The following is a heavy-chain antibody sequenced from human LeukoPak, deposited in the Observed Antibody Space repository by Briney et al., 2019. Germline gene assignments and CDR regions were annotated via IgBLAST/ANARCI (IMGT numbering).Heavy chain of an antibody. D-gene: IGHD3-16*02. CDR3: ARARAGSYRRFYYMDV. J-gene: IGHJ6*03. Sequence: SETLSLTCAVSGASISGSGYYWGWIRQPPGKGLEWIGNIYSSGSTYYNASLQSRVTISIDTSKNQFSLKLSSVTAADTAVYYCARARAGSYRRFYYMDVWGKGTTVTVSS. V-gene: IGHV4-39*07. CDR1: GASISGSGYY. CDR2: IYSSGST.